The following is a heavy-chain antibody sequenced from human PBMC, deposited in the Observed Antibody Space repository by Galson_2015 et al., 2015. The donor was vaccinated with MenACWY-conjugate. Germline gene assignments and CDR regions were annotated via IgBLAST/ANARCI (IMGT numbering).Heavy chain of an antibody. CDR1: GGSISSSTYN. CDR2: VYYSGTT. Sequence: SETLSLTCTVSGGSISSSTYNWGWVRQPPGKGLEWVGSVYYSGTTYYSPSLKSRVSISVDTSKNQFSLKLSSVTAADTAVYYCARHTRYGSGWAGEIYWGQGALVTVSS. CDR3: ARHTRYGSGWAGEIY. V-gene: IGHV4-39*01. D-gene: IGHD6-19*01. J-gene: IGHJ4*02.